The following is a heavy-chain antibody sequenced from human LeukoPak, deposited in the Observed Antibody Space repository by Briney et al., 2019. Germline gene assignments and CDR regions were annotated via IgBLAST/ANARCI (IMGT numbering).Heavy chain of an antibody. Sequence: SQTLSLTCAISGDSFSSNSAAWNWIRQSPSRGLEWLGRTYYRSKWYNDYAVSVKSRITINPDTSKNQFSLQLNSVTPEDTAVHYCARDRLGIAVAGTFSRYYYYGMDVWGQGTTVTVSS. CDR1: GDSFSSNSAA. CDR2: TYYRSKWYN. CDR3: ARDRLGIAVAGTFSRYYYYGMDV. J-gene: IGHJ6*02. D-gene: IGHD6-19*01. V-gene: IGHV6-1*01.